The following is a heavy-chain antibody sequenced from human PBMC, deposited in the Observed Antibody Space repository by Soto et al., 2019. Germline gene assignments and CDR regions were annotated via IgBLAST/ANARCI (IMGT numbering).Heavy chain of an antibody. J-gene: IGHJ5*02. V-gene: IGHV1-69*13. D-gene: IGHD3-22*01. CDR3: ARPNFYYETRCYNEPKATWLGP. CDR1: GGTFTSNG. CDR2: ITPIFVTA. Sequence: GASVKVSCKASGGTFTSNGISWVRQAPGQGLEWMGGITPIFVTAKYAQKFQGRVTITADESTNTAYLEVSGLRSEDTAVYYCARPNFYYETRCYNEPKATWLGPWGQGSLVTGSS.